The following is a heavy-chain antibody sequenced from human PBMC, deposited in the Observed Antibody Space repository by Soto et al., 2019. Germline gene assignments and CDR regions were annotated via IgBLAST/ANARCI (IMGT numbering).Heavy chain of an antibody. CDR3: ARGGDGVSLSQGFDP. J-gene: IGHJ5*02. Sequence: QGQLMESGGGVVLPGKSLRLSCAASGLPFSGYAMHWVRQAPGTGLEWVASISHTATETFYADSVKGRFTISRDDSKRIVLLARNKLGPADTGVGHGARGGDGVSLSQGFDPWGQGTLVGVSS. D-gene: IGHD2-21*01. V-gene: IGHV3-30-3*01. CDR1: GLPFSGYA. CDR2: ISHTATET.